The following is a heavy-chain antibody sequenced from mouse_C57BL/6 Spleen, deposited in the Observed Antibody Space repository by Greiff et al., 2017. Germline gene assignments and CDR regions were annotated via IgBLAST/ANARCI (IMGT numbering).Heavy chain of an antibody. CDR2: INPSSGYT. D-gene: IGHD2-4*01. Sequence: VHLQQSGAELAKPGASVKLSCKASGYTFTSYWMHWVKQRPGQGLEWIGYINPSSGYTKYNQKFKDKATLTSDKSSSTAYMQLSSLTYEDAAVYYCARSGDYDDEVFAYWGQGTLVTVSA. V-gene: IGHV1-7*01. J-gene: IGHJ3*01. CDR3: ARSGDYDDEVFAY. CDR1: GYTFTSYW.